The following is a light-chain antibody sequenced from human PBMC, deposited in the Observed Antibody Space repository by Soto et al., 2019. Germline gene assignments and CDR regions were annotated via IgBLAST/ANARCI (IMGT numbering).Light chain of an antibody. J-gene: IGKJ3*01. V-gene: IGKV3-15*01. CDR1: QSVSNN. CDR3: HQYNHWPPFT. Sequence: EIVMTQSPATLSVSPGERATLSCRANQSVSNNLAWYQQKPGQAPRLLIYGASTRATGLPARFSGSGSGTEFTLTISSLQSEDFAIYYCHQYNHWPPFTFGPGTKVDIK. CDR2: GAS.